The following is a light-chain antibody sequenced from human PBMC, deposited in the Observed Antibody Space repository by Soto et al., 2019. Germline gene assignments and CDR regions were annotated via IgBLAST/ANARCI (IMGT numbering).Light chain of an antibody. CDR2: EVS. J-gene: IGLJ3*02. Sequence: QSALTQSPSASGSPGQSVTISCTGTSSDVGGHNYVSWYQHHPGKAPKLIIYEVSKRPSGVPDRFSGSKSANTASLTVSGLQDEDEAFYYCSSTAGNNNLVFGGGTKLTVL. CDR1: SSDVGGHNY. CDR3: SSTAGNNNLV. V-gene: IGLV2-8*01.